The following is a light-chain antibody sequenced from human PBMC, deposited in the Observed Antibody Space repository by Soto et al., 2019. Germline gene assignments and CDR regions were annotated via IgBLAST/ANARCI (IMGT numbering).Light chain of an antibody. CDR1: RSDIGGYNY. CDR2: EVS. Sequence: QSALTQPASVSGSPGQSITISCTGTRSDIGGYNYVSWYQQHPGKAPKLMIYEVSNRPSGVSSRFSAAKSGNTASLTISGLQADEEADYYCSSYTSLSTVVFGGGTKLTVL. V-gene: IGLV2-14*01. J-gene: IGLJ3*02. CDR3: SSYTSLSTVV.